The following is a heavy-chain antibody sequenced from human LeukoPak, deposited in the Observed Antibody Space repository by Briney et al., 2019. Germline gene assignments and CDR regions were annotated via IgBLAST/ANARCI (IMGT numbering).Heavy chain of an antibody. CDR2: ISSSSSTI. Sequence: PGGSLRLSCAASGFTFSSYSMNWVRQAPGKGLEWVSYISSSSSTIYYADSVKGRFTISRDNAKNSLYLQMNSLGDEDTAVYYCARDGGTYNFDYWGQGTLVTVSS. D-gene: IGHD3-16*01. J-gene: IGHJ4*02. CDR1: GFTFSSYS. CDR3: ARDGGTYNFDY. V-gene: IGHV3-48*02.